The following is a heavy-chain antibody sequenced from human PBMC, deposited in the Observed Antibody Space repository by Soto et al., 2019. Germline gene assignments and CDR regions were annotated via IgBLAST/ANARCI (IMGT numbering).Heavy chain of an antibody. CDR3: ARDPLRGWQQLVLVHYYGMDV. Sequence: ASVKVSCKASGYTFTSYDINWVRQATGQGLEWMGWMNPNSGNTGYAQKFQGRVTMTRNTSISTAYMELSSLRSDDTAVYYCARDPLRGWQQLVLVHYYGMDVWGQGTTVTVSS. CDR2: MNPNSGNT. D-gene: IGHD6-13*01. V-gene: IGHV1-8*01. J-gene: IGHJ6*02. CDR1: GYTFTSYD.